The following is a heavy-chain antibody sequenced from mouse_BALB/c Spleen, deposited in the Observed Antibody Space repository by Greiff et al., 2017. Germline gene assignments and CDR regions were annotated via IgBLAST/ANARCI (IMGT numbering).Heavy chain of an antibody. CDR2: IYYSGTI. Sequence: VQLKQSGPGLVKPSQTVSLTCTVTGISITTGNYRWSWIRQFPGNKLEWIGYIYYSGTITYNPSLTSRTTITRDTSKNQFFLEMNSLTAEDTATYYCARDGDYGHYYAMDYWGQGTSVTVSS. CDR1: GISITTGNYR. V-gene: IGHV3-5*02. CDR3: ARDGDYGHYYAMDY. J-gene: IGHJ4*01. D-gene: IGHD1-2*01.